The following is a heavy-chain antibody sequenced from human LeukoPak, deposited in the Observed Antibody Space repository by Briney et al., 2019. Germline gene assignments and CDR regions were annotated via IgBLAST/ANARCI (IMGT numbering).Heavy chain of an antibody. CDR3: ARPDLPLVAAAAFDY. CDR2: ISSSGSTI. D-gene: IGHD6-13*01. Sequence: PGGSLRLSCAASGFTFSDYYMSWIRQAPGKGLEWVSYISSSGSTIYYADSVKGRFTISRDNAKNSLYLQMNSLRAEDTAVYYCARPDLPLVAAAAFDYWGQGTLVTVSS. CDR1: GFTFSDYY. V-gene: IGHV3-11*04. J-gene: IGHJ4*02.